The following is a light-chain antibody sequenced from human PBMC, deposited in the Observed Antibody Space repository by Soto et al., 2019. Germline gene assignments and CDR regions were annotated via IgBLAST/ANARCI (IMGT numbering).Light chain of an antibody. CDR2: ATY. CDR1: SSNIGADYD. Sequence: QSVLTQPPSVSGAPGQRVTISCTGSSSNIGADYDVHWYQHLPGAAPRLLIYATYNRPSGVPDRFSASKSGTSPSLAIAGLQAEDEADYYCQCYDSRLSCYVFGTGTKVTVL. J-gene: IGLJ1*01. CDR3: QCYDSRLSCYV. V-gene: IGLV1-40*01.